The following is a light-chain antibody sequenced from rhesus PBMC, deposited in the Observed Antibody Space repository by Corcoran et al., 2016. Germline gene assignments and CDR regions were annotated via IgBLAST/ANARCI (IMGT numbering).Light chain of an antibody. CDR1: QGINKE. J-gene: IGKJ2*01. CDR2: STS. Sequence: DIQMTQSPSSLSVSVGDRVTVTCRASQGINKELTWYQQKPGKAPTLLIYSTSPLQPGVSSRFSDSGSGTDFTLTISSMQPEDLTTFDSLQDYAPPCGFGQGTKVEIK. CDR3: LQDYAPPCG. V-gene: IGKV1-94*01.